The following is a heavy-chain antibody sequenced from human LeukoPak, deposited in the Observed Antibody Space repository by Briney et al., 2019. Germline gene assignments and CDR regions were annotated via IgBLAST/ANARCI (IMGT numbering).Heavy chain of an antibody. V-gene: IGHV3-48*04. CDR3: ARDDAIGAFDI. CDR2: ISSSGSTI. CDR1: GFTFSSYW. D-gene: IGHD2-8*01. Sequence: GGSLRLSCAASGFTFSSYWMSWVRQAPGKGLEWVSYISSSGSTIYYADSVKGRFTISRDNAKNSLYLQMNSLRAEDTAVYYCARDDAIGAFDIWGQGTMVTVSS. J-gene: IGHJ3*02.